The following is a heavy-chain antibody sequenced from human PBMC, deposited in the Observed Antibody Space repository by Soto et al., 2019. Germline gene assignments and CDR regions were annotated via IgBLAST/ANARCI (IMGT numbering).Heavy chain of an antibody. CDR2: IMPVFRTP. CDR1: GGTFRTAA. J-gene: IGHJ6*02. V-gene: IGHV1-69*12. D-gene: IGHD2-8*01. CDR3: ARDNDRPQLGGNYYYILDV. Sequence: QVHLEQSGAEVKKPGSSVKVSCKASGGTFRTAAISWVRQAPGQGLEWLGGIMPVFRTPDYAQKFQGRVTITADEVTSTAYMELSGLRSDDTAVYYCARDNDRPQLGGNYYYILDVWGQGTTITVSS.